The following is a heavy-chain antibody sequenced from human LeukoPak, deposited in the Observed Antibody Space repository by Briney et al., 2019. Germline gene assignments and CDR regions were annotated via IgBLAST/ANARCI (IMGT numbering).Heavy chain of an antibody. CDR1: GLTFNNYA. CDR2: ISGRGGNT. D-gene: IGHD3-22*01. CDR3: ATGYSDSLRSPLDS. J-gene: IGHJ5*01. Sequence: GGSLRLSCAASGLTFNNYALTWIRQAPGKGLEWVSSISGRGGNTYYADSVKGRFTISRDDSKNTLFLQMNSLRAEDTAVYYCATGYSDSLRSPLDSWGQGTLVTVSS. V-gene: IGHV3-23*01.